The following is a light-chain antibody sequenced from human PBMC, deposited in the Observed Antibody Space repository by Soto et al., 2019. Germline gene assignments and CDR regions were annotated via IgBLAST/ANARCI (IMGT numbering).Light chain of an antibody. Sequence: EIVLTQSPGTLSLSPGERATLSCGAIQSVTSNYLAWYQQKPGQAPRLLIYGASRRATGVPDRFIGSGSETDFTLTISSLQSEDSAVYYCQQYHNWPPITFGQGTRLEIK. V-gene: IGKV3-20*01. J-gene: IGKJ5*01. CDR3: QQYHNWPPIT. CDR1: QSVTSNY. CDR2: GAS.